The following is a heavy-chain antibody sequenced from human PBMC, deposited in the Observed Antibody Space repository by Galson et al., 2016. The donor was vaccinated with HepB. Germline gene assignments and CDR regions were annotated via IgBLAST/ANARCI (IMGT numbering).Heavy chain of an antibody. D-gene: IGHD2-15*01. Sequence: SLRLSCAASGFTFSSFAMSWVRQAPGKGLEWVSAISGSGGFTYYADSVKGRFTISRDNSKNTLYLQMNSLRAEDTAVYYCAKDPAGGYCSGGSCYYWGQGTLVTGSS. V-gene: IGHV3-23*01. CDR2: ISGSGGFT. CDR1: GFTFSSFA. J-gene: IGHJ4*02. CDR3: AKDPAGGYCSGGSCYY.